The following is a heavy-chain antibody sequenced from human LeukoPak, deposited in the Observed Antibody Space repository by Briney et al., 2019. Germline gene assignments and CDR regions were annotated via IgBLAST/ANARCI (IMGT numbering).Heavy chain of an antibody. CDR1: GGSISSYY. Sequence: SETLSLTCTVSGGSISSYYWSWIRQPPGKGLEWIGYIYYSGSTNYNPSLKSRVTISVDTSKNQFSLKLSSVTAADTAVYYCARRQLVGTSFDYWGQGTLVTVSS. D-gene: IGHD6-13*01. CDR2: IYYSGST. CDR3: ARRQLVGTSFDY. V-gene: IGHV4-59*08. J-gene: IGHJ4*02.